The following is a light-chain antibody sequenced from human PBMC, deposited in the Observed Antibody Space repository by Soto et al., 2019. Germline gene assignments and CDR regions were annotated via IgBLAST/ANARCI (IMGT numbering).Light chain of an antibody. Sequence: DIQMTQSPSTLSASVGDRVTITCRATQSISTWVAWYQQKPGKAPKLLIFDASTLEGRVPSRFSGSGSGTEFSLSIDSLQPDDFATYYCQHYNSYSEAFGQGTKVDIK. V-gene: IGKV1-5*01. CDR1: QSISTW. CDR2: DAS. CDR3: QHYNSYSEA. J-gene: IGKJ1*01.